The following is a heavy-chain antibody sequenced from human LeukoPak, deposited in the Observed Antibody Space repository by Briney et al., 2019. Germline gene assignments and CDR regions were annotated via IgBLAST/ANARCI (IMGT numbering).Heavy chain of an antibody. V-gene: IGHV3-21*01. D-gene: IGHD1-26*01. CDR1: GFAFSSYS. CDR2: ISSSSSYI. Sequence: GGSLRLSCAASGFAFSSYSMNWVRQAPGKGLEWVSSISSSSSYIYYADSVKGRFTISRDNAKNSLYLQMSSLRAEGTAVYYCARMGAGDNSDYWGQGTLVTVSS. CDR3: ARMGAGDNSDY. J-gene: IGHJ4*02.